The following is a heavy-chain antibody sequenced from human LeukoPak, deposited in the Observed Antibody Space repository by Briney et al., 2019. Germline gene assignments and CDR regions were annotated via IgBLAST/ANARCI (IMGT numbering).Heavy chain of an antibody. Sequence: GGSLRLSCAASGFTFSNYWMSWVRQAPGKGLEWVANIDEDASERYYVDSAKGRFTVSRDNAKRSVYLQMNSLRVEDTAVYYCARDDLVRESYDYIDQWGQGTLVTVSS. V-gene: IGHV3-7*01. D-gene: IGHD3-16*01. J-gene: IGHJ4*02. CDR2: IDEDASER. CDR1: GFTFSNYW. CDR3: ARDDLVRESYDYIDQ.